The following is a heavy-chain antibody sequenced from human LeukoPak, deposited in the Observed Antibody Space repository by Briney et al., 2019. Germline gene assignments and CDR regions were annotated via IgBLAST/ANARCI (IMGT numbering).Heavy chain of an antibody. CDR3: ARGYSSI. Sequence: NPSETLSLTCAVYGGSFSGYYWSWIRQPPGKGLEWIGEINHSGSTNYNPSLKSRVTISVDTSKNQFSLKLSSVTAADTAVYYCARGYSSIWGQGTLVTVSS. V-gene: IGHV4-34*01. D-gene: IGHD6-13*01. CDR1: GGSFSGYY. CDR2: INHSGST. J-gene: IGHJ4*02.